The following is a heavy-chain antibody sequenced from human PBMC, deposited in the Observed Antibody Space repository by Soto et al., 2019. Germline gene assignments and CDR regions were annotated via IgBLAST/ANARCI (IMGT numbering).Heavy chain of an antibody. CDR3: ARGGHDFWSGPFDY. Sequence: SETLSLTCTVSGGSISTYYCNWIRQSAGKGLEWIGRIDTSGSTNYNPSLKSRVTMSVDTSKEQFSLKSSSVTAADTAVYYCARGGHDFWSGPFDYWGQGALVTVSS. V-gene: IGHV4-4*07. D-gene: IGHD3-3*01. CDR2: IDTSGST. J-gene: IGHJ4*02. CDR1: GGSISTYY.